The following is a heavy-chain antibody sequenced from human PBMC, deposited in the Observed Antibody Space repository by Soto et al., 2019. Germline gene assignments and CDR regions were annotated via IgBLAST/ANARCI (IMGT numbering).Heavy chain of an antibody. CDR3: AREDSIIIPAVSDF. CDR1: GFSFSAYE. Sequence: GGSLRLSCAASGFSFSAYEMNWVRQAPGKGLEWVSYISSSGNTIYYADSVKGRFTISRDNAKNSLFLQMNSLRVEDTAFYYCAREDSIIIPAVSDFWGQGTLVTVSS. CDR2: ISSSGNTI. D-gene: IGHD2-2*01. J-gene: IGHJ4*02. V-gene: IGHV3-48*03.